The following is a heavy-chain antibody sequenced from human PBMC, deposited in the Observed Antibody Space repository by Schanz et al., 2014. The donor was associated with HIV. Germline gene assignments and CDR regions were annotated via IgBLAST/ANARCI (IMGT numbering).Heavy chain of an antibody. Sequence: VQLVESGGGVVQPGRSLRLSCAASGFRFRSYWMSWVRQAPGKGLEGVANKKEDGIEKYYVDSVKGRFTISRDNAKNSLYLNMYSLRAEDTAVYFCAKSNGGDTAVVQYYFDYWGQGTLVSVSS. D-gene: IGHD5-18*01. CDR3: AKSNGGDTAVVQYYFDY. CDR1: GFRFRSYW. J-gene: IGHJ4*02. CDR2: KKEDGIEK. V-gene: IGHV3-7*01.